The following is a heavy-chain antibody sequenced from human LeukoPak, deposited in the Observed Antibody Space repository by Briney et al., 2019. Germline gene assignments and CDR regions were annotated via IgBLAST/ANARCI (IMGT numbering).Heavy chain of an antibody. CDR2: INHSGST. D-gene: IGHD2-15*01. CDR3: ARGGPYCSGGSCYGYYFDY. Sequence: SETLSLTCAVYGGSFSGYYWSWIRQPPGKGLEWIGEINHSGSTNYNPSLESRVTISVDTSKNQFSLKLSSVTAADTAVYYCARGGPYCSGGSCYGYYFDYWGQGTLVTVSS. J-gene: IGHJ4*02. CDR1: GGSFSGYY. V-gene: IGHV4-34*01.